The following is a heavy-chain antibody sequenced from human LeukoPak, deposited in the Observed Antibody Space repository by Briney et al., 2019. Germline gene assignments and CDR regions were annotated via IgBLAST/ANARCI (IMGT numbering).Heavy chain of an antibody. Sequence: SETLSLTCAVSGYSISSGYYWGWIRPPPGKGPEWIGSVFHTGSSYYIPSLKSRVTISVDTSKNQFSLEVSSVTAADTAIYYCARGISTTGHDYWGPGTLVTVSS. CDR2: VFHTGSS. D-gene: IGHD4-11*01. V-gene: IGHV4-38-2*01. CDR1: GYSISSGYY. CDR3: ARGISTTGHDY. J-gene: IGHJ4*02.